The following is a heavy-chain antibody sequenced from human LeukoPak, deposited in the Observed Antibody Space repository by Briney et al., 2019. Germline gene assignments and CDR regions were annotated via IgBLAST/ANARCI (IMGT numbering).Heavy chain of an antibody. CDR1: GGSFSNNY. D-gene: IGHD6-13*01. Sequence: SETLSLTCAVYGGSFSNNYWSWIRQPPGKGLEWIGEINHSGSTNYNPSLKSRVTISLDTSKNQFSLKLSSVTATDTAVYYCARLPYSSSYYYYYYIDVWGKGTTVTISS. J-gene: IGHJ6*03. V-gene: IGHV4-34*01. CDR2: INHSGST. CDR3: ARLPYSSSYYYYYYIDV.